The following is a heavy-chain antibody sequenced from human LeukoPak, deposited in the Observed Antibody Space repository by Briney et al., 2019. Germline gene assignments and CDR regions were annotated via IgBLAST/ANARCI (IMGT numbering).Heavy chain of an antibody. Sequence: GGSLRLSCAASGFTFSSYSMNWVRQAPGKGLEWVSCISSSSSYIYYADSVKGRFTISRDNAKNSLYLLMNSLRAEDTAVYYCAREVAPLYFHYGMDVWGEGTTVTVSS. CDR2: ISSSSSYI. D-gene: IGHD2-21*01. CDR3: AREVAPLYFHYGMDV. J-gene: IGHJ6*01. V-gene: IGHV3-21*01. CDR1: GFTFSSYS.